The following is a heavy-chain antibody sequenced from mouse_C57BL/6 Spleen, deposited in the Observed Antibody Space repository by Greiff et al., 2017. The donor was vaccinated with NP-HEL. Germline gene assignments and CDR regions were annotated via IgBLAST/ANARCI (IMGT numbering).Heavy chain of an antibody. J-gene: IGHJ3*01. V-gene: IGHV1-69*02. CDR2: IDPSDSDT. CDR1: GYTFTSYW. Sequence: QVQLQQPGAELVKPGASVKLSCKASGYTFTSYWMHWVKQRPGQGLEWIGNIDPSDSDTNYNQKFKSKTTLTVDKSSSTAYMQLSSLTSEDAAVDYCARRAEGDGFAYWGQGTLVTVSA. D-gene: IGHD3-3*01. CDR3: ARRAEGDGFAY.